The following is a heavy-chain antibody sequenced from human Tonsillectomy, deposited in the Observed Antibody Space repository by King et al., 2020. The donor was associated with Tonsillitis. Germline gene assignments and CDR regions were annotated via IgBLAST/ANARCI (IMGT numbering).Heavy chain of an antibody. CDR1: GYTFTCYY. D-gene: IGHD6-13*01. CDR2: INPNSGGT. J-gene: IGHJ3*02. Sequence: VQLVESGAEVKKPGASVKVSCNASGYTFTCYYMHWVRQAPGQGLEWMGCINPNSGGTKYAQKFQGRVTMTRDTSISTAYMELSRLRSDDTAVYYCAREPYSSSWDDAFDIWGQGTMVTVSS. CDR3: AREPYSSSWDDAFDI. V-gene: IGHV1-2*02.